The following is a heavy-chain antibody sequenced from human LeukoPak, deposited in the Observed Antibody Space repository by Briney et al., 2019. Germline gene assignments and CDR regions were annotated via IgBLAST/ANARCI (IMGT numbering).Heavy chain of an antibody. V-gene: IGHV3-73*01. D-gene: IGHD3-16*01. CDR3: ARVDGGWYYGMDV. CDR1: GFTFSGSA. CDR2: IRSKANSYAT. J-gene: IGHJ6*02. Sequence: GGSLKLPCAASGFTFSGSAMHWVRQASGKGLEWVGRIRSKANSYATAYAASVKGRFTISRDDSKNTAYLQMNSLKTEDTAVYYCARVDGGWYYGMDVWGQGTTVTVSS.